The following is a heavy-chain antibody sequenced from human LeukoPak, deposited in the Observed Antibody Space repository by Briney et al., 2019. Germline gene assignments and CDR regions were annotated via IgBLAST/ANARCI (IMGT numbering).Heavy chain of an antibody. Sequence: GASVKVSCKASGYTFTGYYMHWVRQAPGQGLEWMGRINPNSGGTNYAQKFQGRVTMTRDTSISTAYMELNRLRSDDTAVYYCARDLDRHAVDYWGQGTLVTVSS. CDR2: INPNSGGT. CDR3: ARDLDRHAVDY. J-gene: IGHJ4*02. CDR1: GYTFTGYY. D-gene: IGHD1-14*01. V-gene: IGHV1-2*06.